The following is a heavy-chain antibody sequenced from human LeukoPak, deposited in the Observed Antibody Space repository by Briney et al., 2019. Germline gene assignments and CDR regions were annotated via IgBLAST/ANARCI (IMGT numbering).Heavy chain of an antibody. V-gene: IGHV3-64D*06. CDR2: ISSHGGST. D-gene: IGHD3-9*01. J-gene: IGHJ4*02. CDR1: GFTFSSYA. Sequence: GGSLRLSCSASGFTFSSYAMHWGRQAPGKGLEYVSAISSHGGSTYYADSVKGRFTISRDNSKNTLYLQMSSLRAEDTAVYYCVNGPYYDILTGYSFDYWGQGTLVTASS. CDR3: VNGPYYDILTGYSFDY.